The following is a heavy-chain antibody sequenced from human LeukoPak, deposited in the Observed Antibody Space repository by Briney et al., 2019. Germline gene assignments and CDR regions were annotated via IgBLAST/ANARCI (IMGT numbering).Heavy chain of an antibody. V-gene: IGHV4-59*06. D-gene: IGHD6-13*01. CDR2: IYYSGST. CDR3: ARCSLVRQYDY. CDR1: GGSISSYY. J-gene: IGHJ4*02. Sequence: SETLSLTCTVSGGSISSYYWSWIRQHPGKGLEWIGYIYYSGSTYYNPSLKSRVTISVDTSKNQFSLKLSSVTAADTAVYYCARCSLVRQYDYWGQGTLVTVSS.